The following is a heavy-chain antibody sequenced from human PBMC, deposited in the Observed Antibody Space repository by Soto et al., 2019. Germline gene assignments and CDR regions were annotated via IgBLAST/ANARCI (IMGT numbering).Heavy chain of an antibody. V-gene: IGHV4-34*01. CDR3: ARDRRRVASRSGFYKDV. J-gene: IGHJ6*03. D-gene: IGHD2-2*01. CDR1: GGSFSGYY. CDR2: INHSGST. Sequence: SETLSLTCAFYGGSFSGYYWSWIRQPPGKGLEWIGEINHSGSTNYNPSLKSRVTISVDTSKNQFSLKLSSVTAADTAVYYCARDRRRVASRSGFYKDVWGKGTTVTVSS.